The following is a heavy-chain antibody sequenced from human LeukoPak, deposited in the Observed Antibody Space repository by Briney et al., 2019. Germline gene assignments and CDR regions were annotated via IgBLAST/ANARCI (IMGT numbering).Heavy chain of an antibody. CDR3: ARSGGFGSDY. CDR2: IYSSGIT. D-gene: IGHD6-25*01. J-gene: IGHJ4*02. CDR1: FGSISSYY. V-gene: IGHV4-59*01. Sequence: SETLSLTCIVSFGSISSYYWSWIRQPPGKGLEWIGQIYSSGITNYSPSLKSRVTISVDTSKNQFSLKLTSVTAADTAVYFCARSGGFGSDYWGQGTLVTVSS.